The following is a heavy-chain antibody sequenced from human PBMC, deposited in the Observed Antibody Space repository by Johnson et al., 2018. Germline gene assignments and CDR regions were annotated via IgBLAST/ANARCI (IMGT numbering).Heavy chain of an antibody. CDR1: GFAFSQFS. V-gene: IGHV3-30*03. D-gene: IGHD5-18*01. Sequence: QVQLVESGGGVVQPGRSLRLTCAASGFAFSQFSINWVRQAPGKALEWVAVISHDGSNKHHADSVKGRFSISRDNSKNTLYLQMNSLRAEDTAVYYCARIAVGYNYGNGFDNWGPGTTVNVSS. CDR3: ARIAVGYNYGNGFDN. J-gene: IGHJ3*02. CDR2: ISHDGSNK.